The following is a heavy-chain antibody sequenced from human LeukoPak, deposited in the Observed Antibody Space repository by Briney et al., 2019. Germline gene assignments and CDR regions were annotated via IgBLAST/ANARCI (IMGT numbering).Heavy chain of an antibody. CDR1: GYSFTSYW. CDR3: ARRQSHSYGGNIGYYYGMDV. Sequence: RGESLKISCKGSGYSFTSYWIGWVRQMPGKGLEWMGIIYPGDSDTRYSPSFQGQVTISADKSISTAYLQWSSLKASDTAMYYCARRQSHSYGGNIGYYYGMDVWGQGTTVTVSS. V-gene: IGHV5-51*01. J-gene: IGHJ6*02. CDR2: IYPGDSDT. D-gene: IGHD4-23*01.